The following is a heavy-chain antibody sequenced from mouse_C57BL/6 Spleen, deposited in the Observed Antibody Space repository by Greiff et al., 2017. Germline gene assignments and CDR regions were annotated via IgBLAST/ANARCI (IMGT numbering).Heavy chain of an antibody. D-gene: IGHD1-1*01. V-gene: IGHV2-6-1*01. Sequence: QVQLKQSGPGLVAPSQSLSITCTVSGFSLTSYGVHWVRQPPGKGLEWLVVIWSDGSTTYNSALKSRLSISKDNSKSQVFLKMNSLQTDDTAMYYCARHGYYGSKGAMDYWGQGTSVTVSS. J-gene: IGHJ4*01. CDR3: ARHGYYGSKGAMDY. CDR1: GFSLTSYG. CDR2: IWSDGST.